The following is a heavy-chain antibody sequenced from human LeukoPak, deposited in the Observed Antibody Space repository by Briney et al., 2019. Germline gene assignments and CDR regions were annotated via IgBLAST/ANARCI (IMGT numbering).Heavy chain of an antibody. Sequence: SETLSLTCAVYGGSFSGYYWSWIRQPPGKGLEWIGEINHSGSTNYNPSLKSRVTISVDTSKNQFSLKLSSVTAADTAVYYCARLLIRGYYYYYYMDVWGKGTTVTVSS. CDR1: GGSFSGYY. V-gene: IGHV4-34*01. J-gene: IGHJ6*03. CDR2: INHSGST. D-gene: IGHD2-21*01. CDR3: ARLLIRGYYYYYYMDV.